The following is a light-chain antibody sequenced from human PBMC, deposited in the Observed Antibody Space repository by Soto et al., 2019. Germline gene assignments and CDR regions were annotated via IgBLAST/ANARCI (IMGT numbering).Light chain of an antibody. J-gene: IGLJ3*02. Sequence: QSALTQPASVSGSPGQSITISCTGTSSDVGSYNLVSWYQQHPGKAPKLMIYEGSKRPSGVSNRFSGSKSGNTASLTISGLQAEDEADYYCCSYAGSSTLPNWVFGGGTQLTVL. CDR3: CSYAGSSTLPNWV. V-gene: IGLV2-23*01. CDR1: SSDVGSYNL. CDR2: EGS.